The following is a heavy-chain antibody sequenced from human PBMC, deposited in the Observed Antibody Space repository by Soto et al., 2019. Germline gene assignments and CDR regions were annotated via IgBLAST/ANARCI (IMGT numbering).Heavy chain of an antibody. CDR3: ARDSGAKLSSS. V-gene: IGHV1-69*01. D-gene: IGHD6-13*01. Sequence: QVQLVQSGAEVKKPGSSVNVSCKASGGTFSSYRINWVRQAPGQGLERVGGTVPIYRTAEYAQKFQGRVTITADESARTAYMELRSLKSQDTAVYYCARDSGAKLSSSWGQGTLVTVSS. J-gene: IGHJ4*02. CDR2: TVPIYRTA. CDR1: GGTFSSYR.